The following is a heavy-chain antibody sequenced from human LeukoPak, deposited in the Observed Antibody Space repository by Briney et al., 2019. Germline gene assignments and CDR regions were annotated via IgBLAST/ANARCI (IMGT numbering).Heavy chain of an antibody. D-gene: IGHD5-12*01. CDR3: ARGSGYDIYYFDY. V-gene: IGHV1-2*06. J-gene: IGHJ4*02. CDR1: GYTFTGYY. CDR2: INPNSGGT. Sequence: ASVKVSCKXSGYTFTGYYMHWVRQAPGQGLEWMGRINPNSGGTNYAQKFQGRVTMTRDTSISTAYMELSRLRSDDTAVYYCARGSGYDIYYFDYWGQGTLVTVSS.